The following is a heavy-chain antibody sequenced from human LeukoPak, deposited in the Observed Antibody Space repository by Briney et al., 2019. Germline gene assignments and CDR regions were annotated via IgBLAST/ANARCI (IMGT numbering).Heavy chain of an antibody. Sequence: GASVKVSCKASGYTFTNSYIHWVRRAPGQVLEWMGLINPDGGNTNYAQNFQGRVTLTRDTSTSTAYMELSRMRSDDTAVYYCARLTYYDFWSGYNYAFDIWGQGTMVTVSS. V-gene: IGHV1-46*01. J-gene: IGHJ3*02. CDR3: ARLTYYDFWSGYNYAFDI. CDR2: INPDGGNT. D-gene: IGHD3-3*01. CDR1: GYTFTNSY.